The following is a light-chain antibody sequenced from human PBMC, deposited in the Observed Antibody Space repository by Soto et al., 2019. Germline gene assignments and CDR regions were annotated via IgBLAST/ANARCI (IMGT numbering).Light chain of an antibody. CDR2: DAS. CDR1: QIVSSY. Sequence: SAVTLSLSPGERATLSFRASQIVSSYLAWYQQKPGQAPRLLIYDASNRATGIPARFSGSGSGTEFTLTISSLQSENFAVYYCQQYSNWPSFGQGTKVDI. V-gene: IGKV3D-15*01. J-gene: IGKJ1*01. CDR3: QQYSNWPS.